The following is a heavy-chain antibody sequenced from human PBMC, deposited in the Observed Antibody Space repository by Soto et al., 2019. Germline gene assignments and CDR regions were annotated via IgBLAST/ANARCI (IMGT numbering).Heavy chain of an antibody. CDR2: IYYSGST. J-gene: IGHJ6*04. CDR3: ATVLRGYSYQHGANYYYGMDV. CDR1: GVSISSDEYY. V-gene: IGHV4-30-4*01. D-gene: IGHD5-18*01. Sequence: SETLSLTCTVSGVSISSDEYYWSWIRQPPGKGLDWIGYIYYSGSTYYNPSLKSRVTLSVDTSENQFSLEVTSATAADTAVYYCATVLRGYSYQHGANYYYGMDVWGKGTTVTVSS.